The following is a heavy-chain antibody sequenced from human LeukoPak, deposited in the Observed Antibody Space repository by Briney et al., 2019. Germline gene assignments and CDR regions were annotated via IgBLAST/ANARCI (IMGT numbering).Heavy chain of an antibody. Sequence: SETLSLTCAVYGGSFSGYYWSWIRQPPGKGLEWIGEINHSGSTNYNPSLKSRVTISVDTSKNQFSLKLSSVTAADTAVYYCARRGAIFGVVIIDYWGQGTLVTVSS. CDR1: GGSFSGYY. J-gene: IGHJ4*02. D-gene: IGHD3-3*01. CDR2: INHSGST. CDR3: ARRGAIFGVVIIDY. V-gene: IGHV4-34*01.